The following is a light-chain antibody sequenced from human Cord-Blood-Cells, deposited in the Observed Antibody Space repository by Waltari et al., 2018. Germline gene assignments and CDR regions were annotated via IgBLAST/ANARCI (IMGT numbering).Light chain of an antibody. J-gene: IGKJ2*01. Sequence: DIVMTQSPDSLAVSLGERATINCKSSQSVLYSSNNKNYLAWYQQKPGQPPKLLIYWASTRESGVPYRFSGSGSGTDFTLTISRLQAEDVAVYYCQQYYSTPYTFGQGTKLEIK. CDR1: QSVLYSSNNKNY. CDR2: WAS. V-gene: IGKV4-1*01. CDR3: QQYYSTPYT.